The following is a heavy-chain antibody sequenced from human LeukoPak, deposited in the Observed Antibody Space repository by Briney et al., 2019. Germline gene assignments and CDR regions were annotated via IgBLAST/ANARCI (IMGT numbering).Heavy chain of an antibody. CDR3: ARGSYEYYYDSSGYYHFDY. V-gene: IGHV1-46*01. D-gene: IGHD3-22*01. J-gene: IGHJ4*02. CDR1: GYTFTSYY. Sequence: ASVKVSCKASGYTFTSYYMHWVRQAPGQGLEWMGIINPSGGSTSYAQKFQGRVTMTRDMSTSTVYMELSSLRSEDTAVYYCARGSYEYYYDSSGYYHFDYWGQGTLVTVSS. CDR2: INPSGGST.